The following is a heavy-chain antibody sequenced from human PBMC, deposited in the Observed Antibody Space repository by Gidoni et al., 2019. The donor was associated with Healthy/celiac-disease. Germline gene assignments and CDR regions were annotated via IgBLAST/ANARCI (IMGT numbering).Heavy chain of an antibody. D-gene: IGHD6-13*01. J-gene: IGHJ6*03. Sequence: EVQLVESGGGLVKPARSLRLSCTASGFTFGDYAMRWFRQAPGKRLEWVGFIRSQAYGGTTEYAASVKGRFTISRDDSKCIAYLQMNSLKTEDTAVYYCTRVTYSSSWYSYSYYYYMDVWGKGTTVTVSS. CDR3: TRVTYSSSWYSYSYYYYMDV. CDR2: IRSQAYGGTT. CDR1: GFTFGDYA. V-gene: IGHV3-49*05.